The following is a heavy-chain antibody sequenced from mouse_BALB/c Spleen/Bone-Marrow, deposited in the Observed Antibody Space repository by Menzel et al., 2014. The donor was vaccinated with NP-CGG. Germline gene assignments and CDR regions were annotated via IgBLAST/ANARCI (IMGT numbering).Heavy chain of an antibody. Sequence: QVQLQQSGAELVRPGASVTLSCKASGYTFTDYEMHWVKQTPVHGLEWIGAIDPETGGTAYNQKFKGKATLTADKSSSTAYMELRSLTSEDSAVYYCTRGGNFITKVVVDFDYWGQGTTLTVSS. CDR1: GYTFTDYE. CDR2: IDPETGGT. V-gene: IGHV1-15*01. CDR3: TRGGNFITKVVVDFDY. D-gene: IGHD1-1*01. J-gene: IGHJ2*01.